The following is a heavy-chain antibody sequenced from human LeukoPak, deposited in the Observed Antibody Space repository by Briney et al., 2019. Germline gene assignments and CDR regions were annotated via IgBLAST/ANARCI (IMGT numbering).Heavy chain of an antibody. V-gene: IGHV1-18*01. CDR2: ISAYNGNT. D-gene: IGHD2-2*02. CDR3: AREDCSSTSCYTLDYYYYGMDV. CDR1: GHTFTSYG. J-gene: IGHJ6*02. Sequence: ASVKVSCKASGHTFTSYGISWVRQAPGQGLEWMGWISAYNGNTNYAQKLQGRVTMTTDTSTSTAYMELSSLRSEDTAVYYCAREDCSSTSCYTLDYYYYGMDVWGQGTTVTVSS.